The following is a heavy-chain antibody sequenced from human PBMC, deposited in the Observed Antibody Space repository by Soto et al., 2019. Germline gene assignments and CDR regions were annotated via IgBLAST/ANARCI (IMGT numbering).Heavy chain of an antibody. Sequence: GVSLSLSCVAPGFTFSNAWMSWVRQAPGKGLEWVGRINSKTDGGTTDYVAPVKGRFTISRDNSKSTLYLQMNSLRAEDTAVYYCASHYGDYISSVGRYWGQGSLVTVSS. CDR2: INSKTDGGTT. V-gene: IGHV3-15*01. D-gene: IGHD4-17*01. J-gene: IGHJ4*02. CDR3: ASHYGDYISSVGRY. CDR1: GFTFSNAW.